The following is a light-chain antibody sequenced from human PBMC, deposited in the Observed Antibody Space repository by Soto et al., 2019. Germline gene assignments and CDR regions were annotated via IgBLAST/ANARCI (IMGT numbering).Light chain of an antibody. CDR2: AVS. V-gene: IGLV2-14*01. CDR3: SSYTSNTPPV. Sequence: QSVLTQPASVSGSPGQSITISCTGTSSDVGGYAYVSWYKQYPGKAPKLVISAVSNRPSGVSHRFSGSRSGNTASLTISGLQAEDEADYYCSSYTSNTPPVFGGGTKLTVL. J-gene: IGLJ3*02. CDR1: SSDVGGYAY.